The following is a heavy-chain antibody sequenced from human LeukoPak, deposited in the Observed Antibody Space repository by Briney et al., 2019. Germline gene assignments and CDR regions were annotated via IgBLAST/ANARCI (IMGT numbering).Heavy chain of an antibody. CDR3: AKEIDGFDV. Sequence: PGGSLRLSCAASGFTFSNYWMHWVRQAPGMGLEWVSSIRFDGGATASAASEKGLSTTSRDNTKKTVFLQMNNLRAEDTAVYFCAKEIDGFDVWGQGTLVTVSS. V-gene: IGHV3-74*01. CDR1: GFTFSNYW. CDR2: IRFDGGAT. J-gene: IGHJ3*01.